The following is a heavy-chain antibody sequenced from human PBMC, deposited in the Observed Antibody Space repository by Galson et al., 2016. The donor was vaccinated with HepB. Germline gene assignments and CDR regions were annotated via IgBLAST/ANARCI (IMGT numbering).Heavy chain of an antibody. D-gene: IGHD3-10*01. V-gene: IGHV3-15*01. Sequence: SLRLSCAASGFTFSNAWMNWVRQAPGKGLEWVGRIKSKTDGGTTAYDAPVKGRFTISRDDSENMLYLQMNSLKTEDTAVYYCTTDLDTPIPLSGTYEAYWGQGTLVTVSS. CDR3: TTDLDTPIPLSGTYEAY. J-gene: IGHJ4*02. CDR2: IKSKTDGGTT. CDR1: GFTFSNAW.